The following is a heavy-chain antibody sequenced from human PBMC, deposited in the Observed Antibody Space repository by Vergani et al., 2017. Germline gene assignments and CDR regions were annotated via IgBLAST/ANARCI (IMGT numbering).Heavy chain of an antibody. CDR2: VDPEDGET. J-gene: IGHJ5*02. V-gene: IGHV1-69-2*01. CDR3: ARGYSGRNWFDP. Sequence: EVQLVQSGAEVKKPGATVKISCKVSGYTFSDYYMRWVRQAPGKGPEWMGLVDPEDGETKYAEKFQGRVTINADTATDTAYMELSSLRSEDTAVYYCARGYSGRNWFDPWGQGTLVTVSS. CDR1: GYTFSDYY. D-gene: IGHD5-12*01.